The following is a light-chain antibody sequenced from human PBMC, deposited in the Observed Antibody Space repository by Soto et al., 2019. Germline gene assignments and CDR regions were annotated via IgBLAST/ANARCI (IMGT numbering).Light chain of an antibody. CDR1: ESVNIMY. CDR2: HTS. CDR3: QQRSSWPLT. Sequence: EIVLTQSPGVLSLSPGERATLSCRASESVNIMYLGWYQQKPGQAPRLLIFHTSLRPTGIPDRFSGGGSGTDFSLSISSLETDDFAVYYCQQRSSWPLTFGGGTKVDIK. J-gene: IGKJ4*01. V-gene: IGKV3D-20*02.